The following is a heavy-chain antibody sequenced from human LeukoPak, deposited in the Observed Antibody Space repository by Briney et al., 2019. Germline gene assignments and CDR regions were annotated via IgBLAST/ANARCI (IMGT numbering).Heavy chain of an antibody. CDR3: ASSRYYHGLGSSPPFDY. D-gene: IGHD3-10*01. CDR1: GFTFSNYW. CDR2: IKQDGSEK. J-gene: IGHJ4*02. V-gene: IGHV3-7*01. Sequence: GGSLRLSCAASGFTFSNYWMTWVRQGPGKGLEWVANIKQDGSEKYYVDAVKGRFTISRDNAKNSLYLQMNNLRAEDTAVYYCASSRYYHGLGSSPPFDYWGQGDLVIVSS.